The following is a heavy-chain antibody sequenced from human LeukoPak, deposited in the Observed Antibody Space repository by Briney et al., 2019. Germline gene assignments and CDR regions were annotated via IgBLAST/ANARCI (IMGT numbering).Heavy chain of an antibody. CDR2: IYYSGST. CDR1: GDSVSSGYY. J-gene: IGHJ4*02. CDR3: ARWGTNDYGDFWDY. Sequence: SETLSLTCTVSGDSVSSGYYWGWIRQPPGKGLEWIGYIYYSGSTYYNPSLKSRVTISVDTSKNQFSLKLSSVTAADTAVYYCARWGTNDYGDFWDYWGQGTLVTVSS. D-gene: IGHD4-17*01. V-gene: IGHV4-30-4*08.